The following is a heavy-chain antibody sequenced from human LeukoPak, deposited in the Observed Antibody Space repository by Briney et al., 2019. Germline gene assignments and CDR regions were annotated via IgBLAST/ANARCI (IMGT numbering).Heavy chain of an antibody. V-gene: IGHV7-4-1*02. Sequence: GASVKVSCKASGYTFTSYAMNWVRQAPGQGLEWMGWINTNTGNPTYAQGFTGRFVFSLDTSVSTAYLQINSLKAEDTAVYYCARGIGYYYDSSGYYYVQYNWFDPWGQGTLVTVSS. D-gene: IGHD3-22*01. CDR2: INTNTGNP. CDR1: GYTFTSYA. J-gene: IGHJ5*02. CDR3: ARGIGYYYDSSGYYYVQYNWFDP.